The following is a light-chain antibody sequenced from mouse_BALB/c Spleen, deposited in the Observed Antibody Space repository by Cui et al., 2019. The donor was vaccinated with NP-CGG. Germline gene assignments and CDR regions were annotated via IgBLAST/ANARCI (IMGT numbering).Light chain of an antibody. Sequence: VSQESARTTSPGETVTLTCRSSTGAVTTSNYANWVQEKPDHLFTGLIGGTNNRAPGVPARFSGSLIGDKVALIITGAQIEDEAIYFCALWYSNHWVFGGGTKLTVL. V-gene: IGLV1*01. J-gene: IGLJ1*01. CDR1: TGAVTTSNY. CDR3: ALWYSNHWV. CDR2: GTN.